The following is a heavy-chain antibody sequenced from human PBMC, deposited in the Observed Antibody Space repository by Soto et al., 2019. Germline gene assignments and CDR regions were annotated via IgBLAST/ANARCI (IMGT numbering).Heavy chain of an antibody. CDR3: ASRAQLTAYAINPSAAFDI. D-gene: IGHD2-8*01. CDR2: ISANNGHT. Sequence: ASVKVSCKASGYTFSSYGISWVRQAPGQGLEWMGWISANNGHTNYAQKLQGRVTMTTDTSTSTAYMELRSLTSDDTDVHYCASRAQLTAYAINPSAAFDIWRQLSMVPVSS. V-gene: IGHV1-18*01. J-gene: IGHJ3*02. CDR1: GYTFSSYG.